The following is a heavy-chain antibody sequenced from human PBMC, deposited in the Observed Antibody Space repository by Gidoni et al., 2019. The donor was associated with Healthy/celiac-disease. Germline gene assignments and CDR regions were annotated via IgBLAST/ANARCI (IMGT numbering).Heavy chain of an antibody. CDR1: GYTFTSYY. CDR3: ARDNGHGSGSYYGWFDP. Sequence: QVQLVQSGAEVKKPGAPVKVSCKASGYTFTSYYMHWVRQAPGQGLEWMGIINPSGGSTSYAQKFQGRVTMTRDTSTSTVYMELSSLRSEDTAVYYCARDNGHGSGSYYGWFDPWGQGTLVTVSS. D-gene: IGHD3-10*01. J-gene: IGHJ5*02. CDR2: INPSGGST. V-gene: IGHV1-46*01.